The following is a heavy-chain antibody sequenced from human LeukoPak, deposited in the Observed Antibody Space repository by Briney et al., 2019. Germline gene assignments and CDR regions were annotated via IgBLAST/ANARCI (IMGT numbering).Heavy chain of an antibody. CDR2: ISGSGGST. CDR3: ARAGALDILGRAAPYYYYMDV. CDR1: GFTFSSYA. J-gene: IGHJ6*03. Sequence: PGGSLRLSCAASGFTFSSYAMSWVRQAPGKGLEWVSAISGSGGSTYYADSVKGRFTIARDNSKNTLYLQMNSLRAEDTAVYYCARAGALDILGRAAPYYYYMDVWGKGTTVTVSS. D-gene: IGHD3-9*01. V-gene: IGHV3-23*01.